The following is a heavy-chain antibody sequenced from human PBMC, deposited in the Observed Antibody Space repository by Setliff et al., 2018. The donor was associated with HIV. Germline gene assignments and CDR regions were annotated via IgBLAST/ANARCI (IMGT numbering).Heavy chain of an antibody. J-gene: IGHJ6*03. D-gene: IGHD3-10*01. CDR1: GYTFTSYG. V-gene: IGHV1-18*01. Sequence: ASVKVPCKASGYTFTSYGISWVRQAPGQGLEWMGWISAYNGNTNYAQKLQGRVTMTTDTSTSTAYMELRSLRSDDTAVYYCARVWFGTDYYYYMDAWGKGTTVTVSS. CDR2: ISAYNGNT. CDR3: ARVWFGTDYYYYMDA.